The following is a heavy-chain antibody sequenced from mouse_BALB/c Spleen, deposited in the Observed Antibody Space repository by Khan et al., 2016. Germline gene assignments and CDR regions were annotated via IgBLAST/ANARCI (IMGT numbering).Heavy chain of an antibody. CDR2: IDPPNDNT. CDR3: ARMYYGDY. CDR1: GFSIQDTY. D-gene: IGHD1-1*01. J-gene: IGHJ2*01. V-gene: IGHV14-3*02. Sequence: VQLQQSGAELVKPGASVKLSRTASGFSIQDTYIHWVRQRPEQGLDWIGRIDPPNDNTKYDPKFQGKATITADTSSNTAYLQLNSLTYEDTAVYYCARMYYGDYWGQGTTLTVSS.